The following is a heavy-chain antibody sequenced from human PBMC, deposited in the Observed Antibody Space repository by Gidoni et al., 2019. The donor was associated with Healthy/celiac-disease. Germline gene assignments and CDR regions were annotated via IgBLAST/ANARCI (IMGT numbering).Heavy chain of an antibody. Sequence: EVQLLESGGGLVQPGGSLRLSCVASGFTFSSYAMSWVRQAPGKGLEWVSAISGSGGSTYYADSVKGRFNISRDNSKNTLYLQMNSLRAEDTAVYYCAKVGGYDSIEYYFDYWGQGTLVTVSS. CDR1: GFTFSSYA. CDR3: AKVGGYDSIEYYFDY. D-gene: IGHD5-12*01. J-gene: IGHJ4*02. CDR2: ISGSGGST. V-gene: IGHV3-23*01.